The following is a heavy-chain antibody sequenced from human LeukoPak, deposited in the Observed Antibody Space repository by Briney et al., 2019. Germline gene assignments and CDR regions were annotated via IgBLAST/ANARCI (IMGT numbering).Heavy chain of an antibody. J-gene: IGHJ4*02. Sequence: SETLSLTCAVYGVSFSGYYWSWIRQPPGKGLEWIGEINHSGSTNYNPSLKSGVTISVDTSKNQFSLKLSSVTAADTAVYYCARSGGWSEYFDYWGQGTLVTVSS. D-gene: IGHD6-19*01. CDR3: ARSGGWSEYFDY. CDR2: INHSGST. CDR1: GVSFSGYY. V-gene: IGHV4-34*01.